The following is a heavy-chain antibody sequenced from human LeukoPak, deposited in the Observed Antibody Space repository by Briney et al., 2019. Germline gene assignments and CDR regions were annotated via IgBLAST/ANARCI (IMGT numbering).Heavy chain of an antibody. Sequence: GGSLRLSCAASGFTFSSYSMNWVRQAPGKGLEWVSSISSSSSYIYYADSVKGRFTISRDNAKNSLYLQMNSLRAEGTAVYYCARERHANFDYWGQGTLVTVSS. CDR2: ISSSSSYI. J-gene: IGHJ4*02. CDR3: ARERHANFDY. CDR1: GFTFSSYS. V-gene: IGHV3-21*01.